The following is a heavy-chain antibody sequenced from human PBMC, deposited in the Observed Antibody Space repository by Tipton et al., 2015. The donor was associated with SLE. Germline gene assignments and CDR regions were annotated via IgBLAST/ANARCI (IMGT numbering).Heavy chain of an antibody. CDR3: ARDLAVFGVVPFNYMDI. D-gene: IGHD3-3*01. V-gene: IGHV4-4*08. J-gene: IGHJ6*03. CDR1: GASVSPYY. CDR2: IYGGGST. Sequence: TLSLTCTVSGASVSPYYWSWIRQPPGKGLEWIGYIYGGGSTNYNPSLKSRVTISVDTSKNQFSLKLSSVTAADTAVYYCARDLAVFGVVPFNYMDIWGKGTTVTVSS.